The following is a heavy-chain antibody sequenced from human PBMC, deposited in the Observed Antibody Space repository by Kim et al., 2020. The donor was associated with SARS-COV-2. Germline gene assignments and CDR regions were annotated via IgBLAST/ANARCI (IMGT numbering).Heavy chain of an antibody. CDR1: GFTFDDYA. J-gene: IGHJ4*02. V-gene: IGHV3-9*01. Sequence: GGSLRLSCAASGFTFDDYAMHWVRQAPGKGLEWVSGISWNSGSIGYADSVKGRFTISRDNAKNSLYLQMNSLRAEDTALYYCAKYSASDILTAYLDYWGQGTLVTVSS. D-gene: IGHD3-9*01. CDR2: ISWNSGSI. CDR3: AKYSASDILTAYLDY.